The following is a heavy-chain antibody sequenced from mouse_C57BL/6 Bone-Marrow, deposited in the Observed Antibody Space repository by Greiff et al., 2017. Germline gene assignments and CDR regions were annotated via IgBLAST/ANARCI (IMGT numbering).Heavy chain of an antibody. CDR2: IYPGSGST. Sequence: QVQLQQPGAELVKPGASVKMSCKASGYTFTSYWITWVKQRPGQGLEWIGDIYPGSGSTNYNEKFKSKDTLTVDTSSSTAYMQLSSLTSEDSAVYDCAITTVVSDWDFDVWGTGTTVTVSS. V-gene: IGHV1-55*01. CDR1: GYTFTSYW. CDR3: AITTVVSDWDFDV. D-gene: IGHD1-1*01. J-gene: IGHJ1*03.